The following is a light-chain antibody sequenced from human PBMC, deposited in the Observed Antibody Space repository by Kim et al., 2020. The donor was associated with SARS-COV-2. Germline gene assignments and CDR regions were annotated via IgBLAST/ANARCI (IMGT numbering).Light chain of an antibody. J-gene: IGLJ2*01. CDR2: EDD. V-gene: IGLV6-57*03. Sequence: GKTLTISCTRSSGSIDSAYVQWFQPRPGSAPTTVIYEDDRRPSGVPDRFSGSIDVSSNSASLTISGLKTEDAADYYCQSYDTTSVIFGGGTQLTVL. CDR3: QSYDTTSVI. CDR1: SGSIDSAY.